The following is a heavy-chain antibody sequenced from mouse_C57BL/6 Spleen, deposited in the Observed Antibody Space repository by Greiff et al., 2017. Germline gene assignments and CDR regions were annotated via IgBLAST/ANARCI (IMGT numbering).Heavy chain of an antibody. CDR1: GFTFSDYG. CDR2: ISSGSSTI. D-gene: IGHD6-5*01. J-gene: IGHJ4*01. Sequence: EVHLVESGGGLVKPGGSLKLSCAASGFTFSDYGMHWVRQAPEKGLEWVAYISSGSSTIYYADTVKGRFTISRDNAKNTLFLQMTSLRSEDTAMYYCAKGWPIYAMDYWGQGTSDTVSS. CDR3: AKGWPIYAMDY. V-gene: IGHV5-17*01.